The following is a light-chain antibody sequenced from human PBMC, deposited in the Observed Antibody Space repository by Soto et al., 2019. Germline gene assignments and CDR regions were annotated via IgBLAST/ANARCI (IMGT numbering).Light chain of an antibody. J-gene: IGKJ1*01. CDR1: QGISNY. CDR3: QKYNGAPWT. Sequence: DIQMTQSPSSLSASVGDRVTITCRASQGISNYLAWYQQQPGKVPKLLISVASTLQSGVPSRFSGSVSGTDFTLTISSLQLEDVATYYCQKYNGAPWTFGQGTKVESK. V-gene: IGKV1-27*01. CDR2: VAS.